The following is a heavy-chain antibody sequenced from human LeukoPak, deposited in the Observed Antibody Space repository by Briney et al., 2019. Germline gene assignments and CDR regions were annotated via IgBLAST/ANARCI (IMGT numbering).Heavy chain of an antibody. V-gene: IGHV5-51*01. Sequence: GESPKISCKGSGYKFTTYWIGWVRQMPGKGLEWMGLIYPGDSDTRYSPSFQGQVTISVDKSISTTYLQWSSLKASDTAMYYCARRSTYSYDSSGYPATDFDYWGQGTLVTVSS. D-gene: IGHD3-22*01. J-gene: IGHJ4*02. CDR2: IYPGDSDT. CDR3: ARRSTYSYDSSGYPATDFDY. CDR1: GYKFTTYW.